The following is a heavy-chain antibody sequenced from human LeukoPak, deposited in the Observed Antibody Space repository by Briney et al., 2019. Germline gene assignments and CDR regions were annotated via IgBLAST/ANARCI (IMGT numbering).Heavy chain of an antibody. D-gene: IGHD2-2*02. J-gene: IGHJ4*02. CDR2: INHSGST. V-gene: IGHV4-34*01. CDR3: ARKGCSSTSCYTAKNRLSGGLFLKYYFDY. Sequence: SETLSLTCAVYGGSFSGYYWSWIRQPPGKGLEWIGEINHSGSTNYNPSLKSRVTISVDTSKNQFSLKLSSVTAADTAVYYCARKGCSSTSCYTAKNRLSGGLFLKYYFDYWGQGTLVTVSS. CDR1: GGSFSGYY.